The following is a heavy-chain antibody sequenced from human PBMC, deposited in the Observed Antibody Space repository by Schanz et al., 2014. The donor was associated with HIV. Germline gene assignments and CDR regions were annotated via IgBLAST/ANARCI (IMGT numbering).Heavy chain of an antibody. D-gene: IGHD4-17*01. CDR3: ARYLGGDDGDFYFDY. Sequence: QVQLVQSGAEVKKPGASVKVSCKASGYTFTRYGISWVRQAPGQGLEWMGWISAYNGNTNYSEKLQGRVTITADESTSTAYMELSSLRSEDTAVYYCARYLGGDDGDFYFDYWGQGTLVTVSS. CDR2: ISAYNGNT. V-gene: IGHV1-18*01. J-gene: IGHJ4*02. CDR1: GYTFTRYG.